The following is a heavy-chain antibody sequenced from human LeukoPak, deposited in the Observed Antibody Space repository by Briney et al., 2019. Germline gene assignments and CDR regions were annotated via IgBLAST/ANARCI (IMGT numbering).Heavy chain of an antibody. Sequence: PGGSLRLFCAASGFTFDDYGMSWVRQAPGKGLEWVSGINWNGGSTGYADSVKGRFAISRDNSKNTLYLQMNSLRAEDTAVYYCARRAGAYSHPYDYWGQGTLVTVSS. CDR3: ARRAGAYSHPYDY. V-gene: IGHV3-20*04. CDR2: INWNGGST. CDR1: GFTFDDYG. J-gene: IGHJ4*02. D-gene: IGHD4/OR15-4a*01.